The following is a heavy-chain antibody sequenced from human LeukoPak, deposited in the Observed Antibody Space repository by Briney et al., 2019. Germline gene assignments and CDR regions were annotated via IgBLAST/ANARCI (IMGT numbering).Heavy chain of an antibody. Sequence: SETLSLTCDVSGGSISRTNWWSWVRQSPGQGLEWIGEISLSGRTNYNPSLQSRVTMSLDESKNQLALDLASVTAADTAVYYCSRESGAFSPFGYWGQGTLVTVHS. CDR3: SRESGAFSPFGY. V-gene: IGHV4-4*02. CDR1: GGSISRTNW. D-gene: IGHD1-26*01. J-gene: IGHJ4*02. CDR2: ISLSGRT.